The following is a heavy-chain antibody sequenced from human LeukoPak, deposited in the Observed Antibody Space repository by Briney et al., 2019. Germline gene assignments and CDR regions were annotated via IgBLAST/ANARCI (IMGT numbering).Heavy chain of an antibody. CDR1: GFTFSSYA. CDR2: IFPSGGEI. CDR3: STYRQVLLPFES. J-gene: IGHJ4*02. D-gene: IGHD2-8*02. V-gene: IGHV3-23*01. Sequence: GGSLRLACAASGFTFSSYAMSWVRQAPGKGLEWVSSIFPSGGEIHYADSVRGRFTISRDNSKSTLSLQMNSLRAEDTAIYYCSTYRQVLLPFESWGQGTLVTVSS.